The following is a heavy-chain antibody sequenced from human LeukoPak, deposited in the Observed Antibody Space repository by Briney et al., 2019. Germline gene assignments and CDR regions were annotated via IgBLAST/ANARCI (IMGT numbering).Heavy chain of an antibody. J-gene: IGHJ6*03. V-gene: IGHV3-15*01. CDR1: GFTFSNAW. CDR3: ARAPRDYYMDV. Sequence: GGSLRLSCAASGFTFSNAWMSWVRQAPGKGLEWVGRIKSKTDGGTTDYAAPVKGRFTISRDDSKNTLYLQMNSLRAEDTAVYYCARAPRDYYMDVWGKGTTVTISS. CDR2: IKSKTDGGTT.